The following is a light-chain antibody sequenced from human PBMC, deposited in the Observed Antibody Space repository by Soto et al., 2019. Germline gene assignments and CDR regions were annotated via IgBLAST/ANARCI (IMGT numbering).Light chain of an antibody. J-gene: IGKJ2*01. V-gene: IGKV1-5*03. Sequence: DIQMTQSPSTLSASVGDRVTITCRASQTISTWLAWYQQRPGKAPNLLIYQASSLESGDSSRFSGSGSGIECTLTTSILQPDDFATYECQQYNSYPYTFGQGTKLEIK. CDR2: QAS. CDR3: QQYNSYPYT. CDR1: QTISTW.